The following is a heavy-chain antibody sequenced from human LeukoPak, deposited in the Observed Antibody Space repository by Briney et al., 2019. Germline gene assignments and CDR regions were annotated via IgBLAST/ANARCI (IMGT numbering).Heavy chain of an antibody. CDR3: ARVQGLWFGELFYFDY. D-gene: IGHD3-10*01. Sequence: SETLSLTCTVSGGSISSYYWSWIRQPPGKGLEWIGYIYYGGSTNYNPSLKSRVTISVDTSKNQFSLKLSSVTAADTAVYYCARVQGLWFGELFYFDYWGQGTLVTVSS. CDR2: IYYGGST. CDR1: GGSISSYY. J-gene: IGHJ4*02. V-gene: IGHV4-59*01.